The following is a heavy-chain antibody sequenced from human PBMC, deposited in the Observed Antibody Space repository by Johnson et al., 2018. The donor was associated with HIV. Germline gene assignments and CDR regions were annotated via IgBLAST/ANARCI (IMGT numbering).Heavy chain of an antibody. D-gene: IGHD4-23*01. CDR3: AKDTGGNSGNDAFDI. V-gene: IGHV3-30*04. CDR2: ISYDGSHK. CDR1: GFTFSSYA. Sequence: QVQLVESGGGLVKPGGSLRLSCAASGFTFSSYAMHWVRQAPGKGLEWVAVISYDGSHKYYADNVKGRFTISRDNSKNTLYLQMNGLRTADTAVYYCAKDTGGNSGNDAFDIWGQGTLVTVSS. J-gene: IGHJ3*02.